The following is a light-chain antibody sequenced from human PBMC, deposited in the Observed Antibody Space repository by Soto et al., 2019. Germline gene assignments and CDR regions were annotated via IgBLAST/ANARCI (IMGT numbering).Light chain of an antibody. CDR1: QGIRHD. CDR2: AAS. CDR3: LQNSTNPFT. J-gene: IGKJ1*01. V-gene: IGKV1-17*01. Sequence: DIKMTQFPSSLSASVGDRVTITCRASQGIRHDLGWYQQKPGKAPKRLIYAASSLQSGVPSRFSGSGSGTEFTVAFSSLQPEDSSAFYCLQNSTNPFTFGQGTKVEIK.